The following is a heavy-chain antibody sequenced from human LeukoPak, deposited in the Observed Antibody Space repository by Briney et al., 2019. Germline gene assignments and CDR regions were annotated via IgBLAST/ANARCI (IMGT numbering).Heavy chain of an antibody. D-gene: IGHD2-15*01. J-gene: IGHJ6*02. CDR2: IYSGGST. CDR3: ARDRIEGAYLDYYYGMDV. CDR1: GFTVSSNY. Sequence: GGSLRLSCAASGFTVSSNYMSWVRQAPGKGLEWVSVIYSGGSTYYADSVKGRFTISRDNSKNTLYLQMNSLRAEDTAVYYCARDRIEGAYLDYYYGMDVWGQGTTVTVSS. V-gene: IGHV3-66*01.